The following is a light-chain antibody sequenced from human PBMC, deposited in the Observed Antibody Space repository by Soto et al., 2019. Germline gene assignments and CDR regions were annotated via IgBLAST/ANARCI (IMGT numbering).Light chain of an antibody. CDR3: QQRSNWPPAT. CDR1: QTISDW. J-gene: IGKJ1*01. CDR2: KAS. Sequence: DIQMTQSPSTLSASIGDRVTITCRASQTISDWLAWHQQKPGKAPKLLIYKASSLESGVPSRFSGSGSGTDFTLTISSLEPEDFAVYYCQQRSNWPPATFGQGTKVDIK. V-gene: IGKV1-5*03.